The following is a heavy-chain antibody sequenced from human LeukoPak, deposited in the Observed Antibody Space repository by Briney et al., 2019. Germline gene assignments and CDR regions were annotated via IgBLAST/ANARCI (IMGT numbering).Heavy chain of an antibody. V-gene: IGHV4-34*01. Sequence: SETLSLTCAVYGGSFSGYYWSWIRQPPGKGLEWIGEINHSGSTNYNPSLKSRVTISVDTSKNQFSLKLSSVTAADTAVYYCARHHRLSSGWDFDYWGQGTLVTVSS. CDR3: ARHHRLSSGWDFDY. J-gene: IGHJ4*02. CDR1: GGSFSGYY. CDR2: INHSGST. D-gene: IGHD6-19*01.